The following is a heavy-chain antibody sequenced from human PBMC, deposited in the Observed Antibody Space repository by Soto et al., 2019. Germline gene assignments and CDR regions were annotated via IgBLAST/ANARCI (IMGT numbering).Heavy chain of an antibody. D-gene: IGHD4-17*01. CDR1: GGSISSYY. V-gene: IGHV4-59*08. J-gene: IGHJ3*02. Sequence: QVQLQESGPGLVKPSETLSLTCTVSGGSISSYYWNWIRQPPGKGLEWIGYIYYSGNTNYNPSLKSRGTISVDTSKNQFSLKLSSVTAADTAVYYCARRYGGAFDIWGQGTMVTVSS. CDR2: IYYSGNT. CDR3: ARRYGGAFDI.